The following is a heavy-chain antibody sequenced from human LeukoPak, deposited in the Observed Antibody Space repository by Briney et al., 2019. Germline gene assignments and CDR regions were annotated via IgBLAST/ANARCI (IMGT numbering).Heavy chain of an antibody. D-gene: IGHD4-11*01. V-gene: IGHV1-2*02. CDR2: INLNSGGT. CDR1: GYTFTGYY. J-gene: IGHJ5*02. Sequence: ASVSVSCKASGYTFTGYYMHWVRQAPGQGLEWMGWINLNSGGTNYAQKVQGRVTMTRDTSISTAYMELSRLRSDDTAVYYCARAYSNAWFDPWGQGTLVTVSS. CDR3: ARAYSNAWFDP.